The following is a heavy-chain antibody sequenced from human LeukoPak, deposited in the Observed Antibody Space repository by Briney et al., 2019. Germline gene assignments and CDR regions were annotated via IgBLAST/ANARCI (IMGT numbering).Heavy chain of an antibody. D-gene: IGHD4-17*01. V-gene: IGHV1-2*02. CDR3: ARDSDYVSAFDI. CDR1: GYTFTGYY. J-gene: IGHJ3*02. CDR2: INPNSGGT. Sequence: ASVKVSCKASGYTFTGYYMHWVRQAPGLGLEWMGWINPNSGGTNYAQKFQGRVTMTRDTSISTAYMELSRLRSDDTAVYYCARDSDYVSAFDIWGQGTMVTVSS.